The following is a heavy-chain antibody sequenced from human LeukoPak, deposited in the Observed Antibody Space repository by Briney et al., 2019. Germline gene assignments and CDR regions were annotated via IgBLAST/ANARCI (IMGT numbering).Heavy chain of an antibody. CDR3: ASTLGSSWQSGF. CDR2: IYYSGST. D-gene: IGHD6-13*01. Sequence: ETLSLTCIVSGGSISNYYWTWIRQPPGKGLEWIGYIYYSGSTDYNPSLKSRVTISVDTSKNQFSLKLSSVTAADTAVYYCASTLGSSWQSGFWGQGTLDTVSS. CDR1: GGSISNYY. V-gene: IGHV4-59*08. J-gene: IGHJ4*02.